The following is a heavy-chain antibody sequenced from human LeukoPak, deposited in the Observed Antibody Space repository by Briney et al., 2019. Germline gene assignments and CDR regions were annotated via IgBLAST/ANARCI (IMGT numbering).Heavy chain of an antibody. Sequence: SETLSLTCTVSGGSISSADYYWSWIRQHPGKGLEWIGYIYHSGSTYYNPSLKSRVTISVDRSKNQFSLKLSSVTAADTAVYYCARDSSDAFDYWGQGTLVTVSS. J-gene: IGHJ4*02. V-gene: IGHV4-30-2*01. CDR1: GGSISSADYY. CDR3: ARDSSDAFDY. CDR2: IYHSGST.